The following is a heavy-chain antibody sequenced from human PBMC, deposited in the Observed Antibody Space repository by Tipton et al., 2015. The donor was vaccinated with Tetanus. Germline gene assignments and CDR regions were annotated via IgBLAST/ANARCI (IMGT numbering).Heavy chain of an antibody. V-gene: IGHV1-2*02. J-gene: IGHJ4*02. CDR3: ARAGGGGRRINGPAGIDY. CDR2: INPDSGGT. CDR1: GYTFTGNY. Sequence: QVQLVQSGAEVRKPGASVKVSCKAAGYTFTGNYLQWVRQAPGQGLEWMGWINPDSGGTNSAQKFQGRVTMTRDTSISTAYMELSGVRSDDRAGYSCARAGGGGRRINGPAGIDYWGQGTLVTVSS. D-gene: IGHD1-20*01.